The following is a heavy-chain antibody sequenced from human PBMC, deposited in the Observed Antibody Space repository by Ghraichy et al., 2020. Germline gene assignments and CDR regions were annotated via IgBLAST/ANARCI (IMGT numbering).Heavy chain of an antibody. V-gene: IGHV3-30-3*01. D-gene: IGHD6-13*01. Sequence: GGSLRLSCAASGFTFSTYSMHWVRQAPGKGLEWVAVISHDGNFNYYADSVKGQFTISRDNSRNTVYLQMNSLRPEDTAVYYCARDIKSSSWSYYYYAMDVWGKGTAVTVSS. CDR1: GFTFSTYS. CDR3: ARDIKSSSWSYYYYAMDV. CDR2: ISHDGNFN. J-gene: IGHJ6*04.